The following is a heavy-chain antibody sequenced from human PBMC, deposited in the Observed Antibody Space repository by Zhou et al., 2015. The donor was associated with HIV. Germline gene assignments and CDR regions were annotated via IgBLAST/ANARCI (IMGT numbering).Heavy chain of an antibody. V-gene: IGHV3-23*04. Sequence: VQLVESGGGVVQPGKSLRLSCAVSGFIFNNYAIHWVRQAPGKGLEWVSSISGSGDSTHYADSVKGRFTISRDNSKNMLYLQVNSLRAEDTAVYYCAKSGLYSGYDSRPLDYWGQGTLVTVSS. CDR3: AKSGLYSGYDSRPLDY. J-gene: IGHJ4*02. D-gene: IGHD5-12*01. CDR2: ISGSGDST. CDR1: GFIFNNYA.